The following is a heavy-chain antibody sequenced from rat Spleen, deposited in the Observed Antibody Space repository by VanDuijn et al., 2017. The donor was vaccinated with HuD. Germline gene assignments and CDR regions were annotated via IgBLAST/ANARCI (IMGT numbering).Heavy chain of an antibody. CDR1: GFSLTNYS. V-gene: IGHV2-45*01. J-gene: IGHJ2*01. Sequence: QVQLMESGPGLVQPSETLSLTCTVSGFSLTNYSVHWVRQSPGKGLEWVGVMWRSGSTEYNSALKSRLSISKDTSKSQVFLKMNSLQTEDTATYYCARGGFYGYDWGQGVMVTVSS. CDR2: MWRSGST. CDR3: ARGGFYGYD. D-gene: IGHD1-7*01.